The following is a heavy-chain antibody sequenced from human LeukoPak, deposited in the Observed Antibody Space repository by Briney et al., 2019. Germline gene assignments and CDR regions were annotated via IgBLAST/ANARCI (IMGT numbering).Heavy chain of an antibody. CDR3: ARANWFDP. CDR1: GFTFNGYA. Sequence: GGSLRLSCAASGFTFNGYAMNWVRQAPGKGLEWVSAISDSGDNTYYADSVRGRFTISRDNSMNTLYLQMNTLRAEDTAVYYCARANWFDPWGQGTLVTVSS. V-gene: IGHV3-23*01. CDR2: ISDSGDNT. J-gene: IGHJ5*02.